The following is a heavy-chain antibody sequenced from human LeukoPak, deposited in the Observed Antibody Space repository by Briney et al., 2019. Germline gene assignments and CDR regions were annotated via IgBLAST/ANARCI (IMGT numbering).Heavy chain of an antibody. CDR2: LYGGGNT. CDR1: AFTVSSNC. CDR3: AGRERGYYYGMNV. J-gene: IGHJ6*02. Sequence: GGCLRLSCAATAFTVSSNCMSWVRQAPGKGLEWFLILYGGGNTHYADSVEGRFTISRDDSKNTLYLQMNSLRAEDTAVYYCAGRERGYYYGMNVWGQGTTVTVSS. V-gene: IGHV3-53*01.